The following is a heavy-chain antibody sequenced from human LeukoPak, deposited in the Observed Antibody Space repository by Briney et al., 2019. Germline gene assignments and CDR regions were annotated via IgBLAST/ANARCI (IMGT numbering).Heavy chain of an antibody. J-gene: IGHJ4*02. CDR3: ARDPRCSGGSCYSVLGRNFDY. Sequence: SETLSLTCTVSGGSISSSSYYWGWIRQPPGKGLEWIGNIFYSGNTYYNPSLRSRVTISLDTSKNQFSLKLSSVTAADTAVYYCARDPRCSGGSCYSVLGRNFDYWGQGTLVTVSS. CDR1: GGSISSSSYY. V-gene: IGHV4-39*07. D-gene: IGHD2-15*01. CDR2: IFYSGNT.